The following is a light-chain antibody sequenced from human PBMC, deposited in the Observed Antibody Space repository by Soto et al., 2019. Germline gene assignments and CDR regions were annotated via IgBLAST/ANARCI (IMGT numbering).Light chain of an antibody. CDR1: TSDVGGYNY. Sequence: QSALTQPASVSGSPGQSITISCTGTTSDVGGYNYVSWYQQRPGKAPKVIIFEVTNRPSGVSNRFSGSKSGNTASLTISGPQAEDEADYYCSSYTSISTLYVFGTGTKLTVL. J-gene: IGLJ1*01. CDR2: EVT. V-gene: IGLV2-14*01. CDR3: SSYTSISTLYV.